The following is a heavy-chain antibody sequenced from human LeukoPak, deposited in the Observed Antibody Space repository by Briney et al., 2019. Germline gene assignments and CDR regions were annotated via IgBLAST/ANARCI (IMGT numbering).Heavy chain of an antibody. V-gene: IGHV3-23*01. CDR1: GFTFSSYA. Sequence: PGGSLRLSCAASGFTFSSYAMSWVRQAPGKGLEWVSGISDSGASTYYADSAKGRFTISRDNSKNTLYLQMSSLRGEDTAVYYCAKDRGNYYENPRFDPWGQGTLVTVSS. D-gene: IGHD3-22*01. CDR2: ISDSGAST. CDR3: AKDRGNYYENPRFDP. J-gene: IGHJ5*02.